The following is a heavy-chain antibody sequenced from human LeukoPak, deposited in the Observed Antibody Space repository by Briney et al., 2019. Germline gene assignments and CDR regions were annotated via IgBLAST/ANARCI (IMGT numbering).Heavy chain of an antibody. V-gene: IGHV4-59*01. D-gene: IGHD3-22*01. CDR2: IYYSGST. Sequence: SETLSLTCTVSGGSISSYYWSWIRQPPGKGLEWIGYIYYSGSTNYNPSLKSRVTISVDTYKNQFSLKLSSVTAADTAVYYCARVGDYYDSSGYFIYYYYMDVWGKGTTVTVSS. CDR1: GGSISSYY. J-gene: IGHJ6*03. CDR3: ARVGDYYDSSGYFIYYYYMDV.